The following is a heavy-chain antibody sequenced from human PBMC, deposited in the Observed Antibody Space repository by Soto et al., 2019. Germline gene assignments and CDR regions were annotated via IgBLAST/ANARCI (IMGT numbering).Heavy chain of an antibody. J-gene: IGHJ5*02. CDR1: GYTFTGYY. CDR2: INPNSGGT. V-gene: IGHV1-2*02. Sequence: ASVKVSCKASGYTFTGYYMHWVRQAPGQGLEWMGWINPNSGGTNYAQKFQGRVTMTRDTSISTAYMELSRLRSDDTAVYYCARDRGASPYIVLMVYAIPVYYWFDPWGQGTLVTVSS. CDR3: ARDRGASPYIVLMVYAIPVYYWFDP. D-gene: IGHD2-8*01.